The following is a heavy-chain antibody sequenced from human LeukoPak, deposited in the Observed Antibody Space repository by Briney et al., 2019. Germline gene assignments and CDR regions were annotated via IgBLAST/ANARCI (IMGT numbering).Heavy chain of an antibody. CDR1: GYTFTSYY. Sequence: SVKVSCKASGYTFTSYYMHWVRQAPGQGLEWMGRIIPILGIANYAQKFQGRVTITADKSTSTAYMELSSLRSEDTAVYYCARDPAGIAAVDDASDIWGQGTMVTVSS. CDR3: ARDPAGIAAVDDASDI. D-gene: IGHD6-13*01. V-gene: IGHV1-69*04. J-gene: IGHJ3*02. CDR2: IIPILGIA.